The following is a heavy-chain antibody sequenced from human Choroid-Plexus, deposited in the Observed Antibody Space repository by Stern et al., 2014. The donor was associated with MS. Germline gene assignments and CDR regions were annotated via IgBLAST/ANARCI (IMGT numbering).Heavy chain of an antibody. D-gene: IGHD2/OR15-2a*01. V-gene: IGHV3-30*18. CDR3: AKDRQYLTYFFDH. J-gene: IGHJ5*02. CDR2: VSHDGSYK. CDR1: GFTFGSCA. Sequence: QVQLVESGGGVVQPGRPLRLSCVASGFTFGSCAMHWVRQAPGTGLEWVGGVSHDGSYKYYADSMKGRFPISRDNSQNPLYMQMSSLRPEDTAVYYCAKDRQYLTYFFDHWGQGSLVTVSS.